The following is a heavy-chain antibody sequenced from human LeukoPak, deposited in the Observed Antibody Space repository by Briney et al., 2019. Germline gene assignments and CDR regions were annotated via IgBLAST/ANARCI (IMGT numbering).Heavy chain of an antibody. CDR3: ARGDGVGATDFDY. Sequence: GGSLRLSCAASGFTFSSYGMHWVRQAPGKGLEWVAFIRYDGSNKYYADSVKGRFTISRDNSKNTLYLQMNSLRAEDTAVYYCARGDGVGATDFDYWGQGTLVTVSS. CDR2: IRYDGSNK. J-gene: IGHJ4*02. V-gene: IGHV3-30*02. D-gene: IGHD1-26*01. CDR1: GFTFSSYG.